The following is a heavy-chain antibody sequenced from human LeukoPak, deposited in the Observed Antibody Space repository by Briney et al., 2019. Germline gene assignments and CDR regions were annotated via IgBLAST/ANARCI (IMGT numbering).Heavy chain of an antibody. CDR3: ARGVFSFDY. CDR2: IKQDGNEK. CDR1: GFTVSSNH. Sequence: PGGSLRLSCAASGFTVSSNHMSWVRQAPGKGLEWVASIKQDGNEKYYVDSVKGRFTISRDNAENSLYLQMNSLRAEDTAVYYCARGVFSFDYWGREPWSPSPQ. V-gene: IGHV3-7*01. D-gene: IGHD6-13*01. J-gene: IGHJ4*02.